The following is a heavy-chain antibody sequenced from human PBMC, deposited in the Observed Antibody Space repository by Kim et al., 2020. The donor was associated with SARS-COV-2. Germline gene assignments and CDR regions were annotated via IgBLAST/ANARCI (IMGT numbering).Heavy chain of an antibody. J-gene: IGHJ4*02. CDR2: INHSGST. V-gene: IGHV4-34*01. Sequence: SETLSLTCAVYGGSFSGYYWSWIRQPPGKGLEWIGEINHSGSTNYNPSLKSRVTISVDTSKNQFSLKLSSVTAADTAVYYCARGRAREKKNLRGPYGLYYFDYWGQGTLVTVSS. CDR1: GGSFSGYY. CDR3: ARGRAREKKNLRGPYGLYYFDY. D-gene: IGHD6-6*01.